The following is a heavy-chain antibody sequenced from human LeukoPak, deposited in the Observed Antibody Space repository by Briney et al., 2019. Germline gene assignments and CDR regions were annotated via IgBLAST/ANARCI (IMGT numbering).Heavy chain of an antibody. CDR1: GGSISSYY. CDR2: IYYSGST. J-gene: IGHJ4*02. D-gene: IGHD3-22*01. CDR3: ARDDSSGYYYAY. Sequence: SETLSLTCTVSGGSISSYYWSWIRQPPGKGLEWIGYIYYSGSTDYNPSLKSRVTISVDTSRNQFSLKLSSVTAADTAVYYCARDDSSGYYYAYWGQGTLVTVSS. V-gene: IGHV4-59*01.